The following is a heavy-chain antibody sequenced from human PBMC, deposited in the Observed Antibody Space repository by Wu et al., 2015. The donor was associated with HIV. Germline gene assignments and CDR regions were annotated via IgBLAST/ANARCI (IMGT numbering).Heavy chain of an antibody. V-gene: IGHV1-18*04. J-gene: IGHJ4*02. Sequence: QVQLVQSGAEVKKPGASVKVSCKVSGYRFIDNNIHWIRQAPGQGLEWMGWISTYSGNTNYAQKLQGRVTMTTDTSTSTAYMELRSLRSDDTAVYYCARSDGGYNVLHYWGQGTLVTVSS. CDR2: ISTYSGNT. CDR1: GYRFIDNN. CDR3: ARSDGGYNVLHY. D-gene: IGHD5-24*01.